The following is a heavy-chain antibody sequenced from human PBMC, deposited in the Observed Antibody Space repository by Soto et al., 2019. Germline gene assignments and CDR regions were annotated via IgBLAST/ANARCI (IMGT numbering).Heavy chain of an antibody. J-gene: IGHJ3*02. D-gene: IGHD3-3*01. CDR1: GGSISSSNYY. CDR2: IYHSGST. CDR3: ARGEDFGVVTDAFDI. V-gene: IGHV4-39*07. Sequence: PSETLSLTCTVSGGSISSSNYYWGWIRQPPGKGLEWIGSIYHSGSTNYNPSLKSRVTISVDKSKNQFSLKLSSVTAADTAVYYCARGEDFGVVTDAFDIWGQGTMVNVSS.